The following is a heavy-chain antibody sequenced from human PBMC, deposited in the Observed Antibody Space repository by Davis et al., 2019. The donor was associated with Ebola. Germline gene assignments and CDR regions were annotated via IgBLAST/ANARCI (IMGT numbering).Heavy chain of an antibody. CDR1: GFTFSDYY. J-gene: IGHJ6*02. V-gene: IGHV3-11*01. Sequence: GESLKISCAASGFTFSDYYMSWIRQAPGKGLEWVSYISSSGSTIYYAASVKGRFTISRDNAKNSLYLQMNSLRAEDTAVYYCAKEGDIVVVPAAIPLWDYYYGMDVWGQGTTVTVSS. CDR3: AKEGDIVVVPAAIPLWDYYYGMDV. CDR2: ISSSGSTI. D-gene: IGHD2-2*01.